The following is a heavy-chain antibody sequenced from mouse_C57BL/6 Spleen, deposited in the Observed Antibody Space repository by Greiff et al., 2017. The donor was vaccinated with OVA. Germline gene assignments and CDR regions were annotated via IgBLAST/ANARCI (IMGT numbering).Heavy chain of an antibody. Sequence: VQLQQSGPELVKPGASVKMSCKASGYTFTDYNMHWVKQSHGKSLEWIGYINPNNGGTSYNQKFKGKATLTVNKSSSTAYMVLRSLTSEDSAVYYCITTVVALDYWGQGTTLTVSS. CDR3: ITTVVALDY. D-gene: IGHD1-1*01. J-gene: IGHJ2*01. V-gene: IGHV1-22*01. CDR1: GYTFTDYN. CDR2: INPNNGGT.